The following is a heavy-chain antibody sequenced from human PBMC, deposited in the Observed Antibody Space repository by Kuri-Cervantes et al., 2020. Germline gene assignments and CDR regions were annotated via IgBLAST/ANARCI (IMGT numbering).Heavy chain of an antibody. J-gene: IGHJ4*02. CDR2: IPYDGSNK. CDR3: AKDRLRLIDY. V-gene: IGHV3-30*18. Sequence: GGSLRLSCAASGFTFISFAMTWVRQAPGKGLEWVAVIPYDGSNKYYADSVKGRFTISRDNSKNTLYLQMNSLRAEDTAVYYCAKDRLRLIDYWGQGNLVTVSS. CDR1: GFTFISFA. D-gene: IGHD4-17*01.